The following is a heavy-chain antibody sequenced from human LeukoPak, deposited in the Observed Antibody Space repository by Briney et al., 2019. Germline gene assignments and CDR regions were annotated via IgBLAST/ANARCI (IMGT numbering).Heavy chain of an antibody. V-gene: IGHV3-23*01. J-gene: IGHJ4*02. CDR3: AKGVAVASPYYFDY. CDR1: GFTFSSYA. CDR2: ISGSGSST. D-gene: IGHD6-19*01. Sequence: GGSLRLSCAASGFTFSSYAMSWVRQAPGKGLAWVSPISGSGSSTYYADSVKGRFTISRDNSKNTLYLQMNSLRAEDTAVYYCAKGVAVASPYYFDYWGQGTLVTVSS.